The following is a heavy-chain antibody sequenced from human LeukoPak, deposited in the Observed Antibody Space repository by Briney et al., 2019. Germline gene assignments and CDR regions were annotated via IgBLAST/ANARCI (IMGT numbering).Heavy chain of an antibody. Sequence: ASVTVSCKASGYTFTGYYMHWVRQAPGQGRERMGWINPNSGGTNYAQKFQGRVTMTSDTSISTAYMELSRLRSDDTAVYYCARGYCSGGSCYALIYWGQGTLVTVSS. CDR2: INPNSGGT. J-gene: IGHJ4*02. D-gene: IGHD2-15*01. CDR1: GYTFTGYY. V-gene: IGHV1-2*02. CDR3: ARGYCSGGSCYALIY.